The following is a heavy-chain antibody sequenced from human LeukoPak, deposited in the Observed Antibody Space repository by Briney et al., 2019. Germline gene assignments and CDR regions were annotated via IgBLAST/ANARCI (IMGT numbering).Heavy chain of an antibody. Sequence: SVKVSCKASGGTFSSYAISWVRPAPGQGLEWMGRIIPILGIANYAQKFQGRVTITADKSTSTAYMELSSLRSEDTAVYYCARERGSGSSYYYYYYGMDVWGQGTTITVSS. V-gene: IGHV1-69*04. CDR2: IIPILGIA. CDR3: ARERGSGSSYYYYYYGMDV. CDR1: GGTFSSYA. D-gene: IGHD3-10*01. J-gene: IGHJ6*02.